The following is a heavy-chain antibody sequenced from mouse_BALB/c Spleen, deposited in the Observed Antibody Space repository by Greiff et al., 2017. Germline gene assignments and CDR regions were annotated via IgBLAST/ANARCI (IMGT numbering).Heavy chain of an antibody. CDR2: IWSGGST. V-gene: IGHV2-2*02. J-gene: IGHJ4*01. Sequence: VKLVESGPGLVQPSQSLSITCTVSGFSLTSYGVHWVRQSPGKGLEWLGVIWSGGSTDYNAAFISRLSISKDNSKSQVFFKMNSLQANDTAIYYCARKEGYYYGYYAMDYWGQGTSVTVSS. CDR1: GFSLTSYG. D-gene: IGHD1-1*01. CDR3: ARKEGYYYGYYAMDY.